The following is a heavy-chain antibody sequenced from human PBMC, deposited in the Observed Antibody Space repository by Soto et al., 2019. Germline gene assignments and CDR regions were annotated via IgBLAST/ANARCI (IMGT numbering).Heavy chain of an antibody. J-gene: IGHJ6*02. V-gene: IGHV4-61*08. CDR1: GGSVSSGDYF. CDR3: ARSPNYYYYGFDV. CDR2: IYYSGST. D-gene: IGHD3-10*01. Sequence: LETLSLTCTVSGGSVSSGDYFWSWLRQSPGKRLEWIAYIYYSGSTNYNPSLKSRATISVDTSKSQVSLTLTSMTAADAALYYCARSPNYYYYGFDVWGQGTAVTVSS.